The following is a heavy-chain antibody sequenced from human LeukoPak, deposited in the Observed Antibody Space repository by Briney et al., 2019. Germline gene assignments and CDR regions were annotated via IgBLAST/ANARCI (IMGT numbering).Heavy chain of an antibody. CDR3: ARQVPGIAAAGLDY. CDR2: MNPNSGNT. D-gene: IGHD6-13*01. J-gene: IGHJ4*02. Sequence: GASVKVSCKASGYTFTSYGINWVRQATGQGLEWMGWMNPNSGNTGYAQKFQGRVTITRNTSISTAYMELSSLRSEDTAVYYCARQVPGIAAAGLDYWGQGTLVTVSS. V-gene: IGHV1-8*03. CDR1: GYTFTSYG.